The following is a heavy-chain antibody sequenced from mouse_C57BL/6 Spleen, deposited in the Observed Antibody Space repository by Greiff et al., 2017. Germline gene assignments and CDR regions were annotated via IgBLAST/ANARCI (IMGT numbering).Heavy chain of an antibody. Sequence: VQLVESDAELVKPGASVKISCKVSGYTFTDYTIHWMKQKPEQGLEWIGYIYPRDGSTKYNEKFKGKGTLTADTSSSTAYIQLNSLTSEDSAVYFCARGDGISAEDFDYWGQGTTLTVSS. J-gene: IGHJ2*01. D-gene: IGHD1-1*01. CDR2: IYPRDGST. CDR1: GYTFTDYT. V-gene: IGHV1-78*01. CDR3: ARGDGISAEDFDY.